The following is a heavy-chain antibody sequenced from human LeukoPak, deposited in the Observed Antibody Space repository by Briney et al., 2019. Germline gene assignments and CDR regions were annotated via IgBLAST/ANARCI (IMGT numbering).Heavy chain of an antibody. CDR1: GFTFSGYW. Sequence: GSLRLSCAASGFTFSGYWMHWVRQAPGKGLVWVSRISTDGTSTSYTDSVKGRFTISRDNAKNTLYLQMSSLRVEDTAVYYCARVRYSSSWWFDYWGQGALVTVSS. CDR3: ARVRYSSSWWFDY. J-gene: IGHJ4*02. V-gene: IGHV3-74*01. D-gene: IGHD6-13*01. CDR2: ISTDGTST.